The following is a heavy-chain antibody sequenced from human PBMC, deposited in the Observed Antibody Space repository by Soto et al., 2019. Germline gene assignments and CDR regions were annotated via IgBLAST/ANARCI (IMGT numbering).Heavy chain of an antibody. CDR2: IYYSGST. D-gene: IGHD3-10*01. CDR1: GGSLSSYY. J-gene: IGHJ5*02. V-gene: IGHV4-59*13. Sequence: SETLSLTCTVSGGSLSSYYWSWIRQPPGKGLEWIGYIYYSGSTNYNPSLKSRVTISVDTAKNQFSLKLSSVTAADTAVYYCARARITIVRVVIPGHNWFDPSAQGTLVTISS. CDR3: ARARITIVRVVIPGHNWFDP.